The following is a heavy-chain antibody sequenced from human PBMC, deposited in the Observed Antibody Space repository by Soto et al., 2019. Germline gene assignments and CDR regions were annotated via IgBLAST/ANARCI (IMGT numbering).Heavy chain of an antibody. CDR2: ISGSGGST. CDR3: ANYKPYYDFWSGSNYYYYGMDV. J-gene: IGHJ6*02. CDR1: GFTFSSYA. D-gene: IGHD3-3*01. V-gene: IGHV3-23*01. Sequence: GGSLRLSCAASGFTFSSYAMSWVRQAPGKGLEWVSAISGSGGSTYYADSVKGRFTISRDNSKNTLYLQMNSLRAEDTAVYYCANYKPYYDFWSGSNYYYYGMDVWGQGTTVTVSS.